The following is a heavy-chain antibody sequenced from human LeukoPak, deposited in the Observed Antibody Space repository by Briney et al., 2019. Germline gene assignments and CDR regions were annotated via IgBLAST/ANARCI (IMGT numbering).Heavy chain of an antibody. D-gene: IGHD3-3*01. Sequence: SGGSLRLSCAASGFTFSSYVMHWVRQAPGKGLEWVAVIWYDGSNKYYADSVKGRFTISRDNSKNTLYLQMNSLRTEDTAVYYCARVGYYDFWSGYYYYYYYMDVWGKGTTVTVSS. J-gene: IGHJ6*03. CDR3: ARVGYYDFWSGYYYYYYYMDV. V-gene: IGHV3-33*01. CDR1: GFTFSSYV. CDR2: IWYDGSNK.